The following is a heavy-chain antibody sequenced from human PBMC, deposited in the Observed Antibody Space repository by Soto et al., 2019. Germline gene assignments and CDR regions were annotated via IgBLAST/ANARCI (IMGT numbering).Heavy chain of an antibody. V-gene: IGHV3-23*01. D-gene: IGHD2-21*01. CDR2: ISSSGSNT. CDR1: GFTFSNYA. Sequence: EVQLLDSGGGLVQPGGSLSLTCAASGFTFSNYAMSWVRQAPEKGLDWVSTISSSGSNTYYADSVKGRFSISRDNSKNTSYLEMKNLRAEDTAVYYCAKERLARGIDYWGQGTLVTVSS. CDR3: AKERLARGIDY. J-gene: IGHJ4*02.